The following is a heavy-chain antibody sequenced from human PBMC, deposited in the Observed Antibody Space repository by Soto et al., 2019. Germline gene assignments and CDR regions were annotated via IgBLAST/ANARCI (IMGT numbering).Heavy chain of an antibody. CDR1: GYTFTSYG. Sequence: QVQLVQSGAEVKKPGASVKVSCKASGYTFTSYGISWVRQAPGQGLEWMGWISAYNGNTNYAQKLQGRVTMTTDTSTNAADMVMRSLRSDDTAVYCCAIVGATTAYYYGMDVWGQGTTVTVSS. V-gene: IGHV1-18*01. D-gene: IGHD1-26*01. CDR3: AIVGATTAYYYGMDV. J-gene: IGHJ6*02. CDR2: ISAYNGNT.